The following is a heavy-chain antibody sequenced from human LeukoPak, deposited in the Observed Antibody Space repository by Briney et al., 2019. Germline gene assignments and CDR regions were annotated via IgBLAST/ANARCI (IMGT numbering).Heavy chain of an antibody. D-gene: IGHD6-6*01. V-gene: IGHV1-46*01. J-gene: IGHJ4*02. CDR3: ARTAARRFDD. CDR2: LNPTGGST. CDR1: GYTFPSYF. Sequence: GASVKVSCKASGYTFPSYFMHWVRQAPGQGLEWMGILNPTGGSTTYAQKFQGRVTMTRDTTTSTVYMELSSLTSTDTAVYYCARTAARRFDDWGQGTLVTVPA.